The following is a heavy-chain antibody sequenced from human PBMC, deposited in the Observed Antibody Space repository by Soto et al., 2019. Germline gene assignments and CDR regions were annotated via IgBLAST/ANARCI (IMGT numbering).Heavy chain of an antibody. CDR1: GDSVSSNSAA. CDR2: TYYRSKWYN. D-gene: IGHD6-13*01. CDR3: ASGIAAGMGDWLDX. J-gene: IGHJ5*02. Sequence: SQTLSLTCVISGDSVSSNSAAWNWIRQSPSRGLECMGRTYYRSKWYNYYAVSLRSRITINPDTSKNQFSLQLNSVTPEDTAVYYCASGIAAGMGDWLDXWGQGTLVTVSX. V-gene: IGHV6-1*01.